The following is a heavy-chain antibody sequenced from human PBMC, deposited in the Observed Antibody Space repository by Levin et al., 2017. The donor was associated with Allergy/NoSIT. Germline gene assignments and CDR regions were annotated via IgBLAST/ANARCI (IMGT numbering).Heavy chain of an antibody. Sequence: GGSLRLSCAASGFSVSSKDMSWVRQAPGKGLEWVSVIYSGGSTYYAESVKGRFTISRDNSKNTLYLQMSRLRADDTAVYYCATLRNRGMDVWGQGTTVTVSS. J-gene: IGHJ6*02. CDR3: ATLRNRGMDV. V-gene: IGHV3-66*01. CDR2: IYSGGST. CDR1: GFSVSSKD. D-gene: IGHD4-17*01.